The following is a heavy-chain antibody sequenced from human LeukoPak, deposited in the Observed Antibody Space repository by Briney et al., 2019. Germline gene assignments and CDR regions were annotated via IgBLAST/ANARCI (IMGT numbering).Heavy chain of an antibody. V-gene: IGHV3-23*01. Sequence: GGCLRLARAASGFTFSSHTMSWVRQAPGKGLEWVSAIGGSGDSTYYADSVKGRFTISRDNSQNTLYLQMNSLRAEDTAVYYCAKDPLEQLSTIYFQNWGQGTLVTVSS. D-gene: IGHD6-6*01. CDR2: IGGSGDST. CDR1: GFTFSSHT. J-gene: IGHJ1*01. CDR3: AKDPLEQLSTIYFQN.